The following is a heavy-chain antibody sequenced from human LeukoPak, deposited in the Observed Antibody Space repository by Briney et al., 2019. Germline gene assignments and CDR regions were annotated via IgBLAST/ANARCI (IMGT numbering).Heavy chain of an antibody. CDR3: ARDSGYSSGWYSPYYFDY. J-gene: IGHJ4*02. D-gene: IGHD6-19*01. CDR1: GDSVSSNSAA. Sequence: SQTLSLTCAISGDSVSSNSAAWNWIRQSPSRGLEWLGRTYYRSKWYNDYAVSVKSRITINPDTSKNQFSLQLNSVTPEDTAVYYCARDSGYSSGWYSPYYFDYWGQGTLVTVSS. V-gene: IGHV6-1*01. CDR2: TYYRSKWYN.